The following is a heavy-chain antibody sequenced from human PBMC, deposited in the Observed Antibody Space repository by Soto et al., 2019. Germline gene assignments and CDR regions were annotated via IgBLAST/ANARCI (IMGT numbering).Heavy chain of an antibody. Sequence: GGSLRLSCAASGFTFSSYAMNWVRQAPGKGLEWVSAISGSGGSTYYADSVKGRFTISRDNSKNTLYLQMNSLRAEDTAVYYCAKISSLQLAHYYYMDVWGKGTTVTVSS. CDR2: ISGSGGST. D-gene: IGHD6-6*01. CDR1: GFTFSSYA. J-gene: IGHJ6*03. CDR3: AKISSLQLAHYYYMDV. V-gene: IGHV3-23*01.